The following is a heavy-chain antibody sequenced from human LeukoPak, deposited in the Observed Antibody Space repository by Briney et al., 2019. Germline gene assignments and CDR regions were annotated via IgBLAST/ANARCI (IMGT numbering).Heavy chain of an antibody. V-gene: IGHV3-30*04. J-gene: IGHJ4*02. D-gene: IGHD2-21*01. CDR2: ISYDGSNN. CDR1: GFTFSNYA. CDR3: TRAKVRAAFDY. Sequence: PGRSLRLSCAASGFTFSNYAMHWVCQAPGRGLQWVAVISYDGSNNYYADSVKGRFTISRDNAKNSLYLQMNSLRAEDTAVYYCTRAKVRAAFDYWGQGTLVTVSS.